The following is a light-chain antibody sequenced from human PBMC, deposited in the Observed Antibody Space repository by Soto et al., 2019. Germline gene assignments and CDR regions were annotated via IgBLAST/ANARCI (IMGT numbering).Light chain of an antibody. CDR3: QQFHNWPPIT. Sequence: EIVLTQSPATLSVSPGERVTLSCRASESVDINLAWYQQKPGQAPRLLIYGASTRATDMPGTFSGRGSGTEFTLTISSLQSEDFGVYYCQQFHNWPPITFGQGTRLEIK. J-gene: IGKJ5*01. CDR1: ESVDIN. V-gene: IGKV3-15*01. CDR2: GAS.